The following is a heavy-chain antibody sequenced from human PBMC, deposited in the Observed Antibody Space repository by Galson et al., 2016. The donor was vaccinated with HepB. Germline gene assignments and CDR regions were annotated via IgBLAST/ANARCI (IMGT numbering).Heavy chain of an antibody. D-gene: IGHD5-24*01. Sequence: QSGAEVKKPGTSVKVSCKTSGYTFTFYGIAWVRQAPGQGFEWVGWINPKDANTDYAQKLEDRVTLTTDSATNTVYMRLSELKFDNSAVYYCARARTPDGFDVWGQGTLVTVSS. V-gene: IGHV1-18*01. CDR1: GYTFTFYG. CDR2: INPKDANT. J-gene: IGHJ3*01. CDR3: ARARTPDGFDV.